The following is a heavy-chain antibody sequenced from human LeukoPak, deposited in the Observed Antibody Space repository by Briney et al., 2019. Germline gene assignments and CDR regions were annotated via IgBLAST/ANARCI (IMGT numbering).Heavy chain of an antibody. CDR2: IDPSGGST. J-gene: IGHJ4*02. D-gene: IGHD1-26*01. CDR1: GYTFTSYY. Sequence: ASVKVSCKASGYTFTSYYMHWVRQAPGQGLEWMGLIDPSGGSTSYAQKFQGRVTMTRDTSTSTVYMELSSLRSEDTAVYYCARDLSGSYVQDYWGQGTLVTVSS. CDR3: ARDLSGSYVQDY. V-gene: IGHV1-46*01.